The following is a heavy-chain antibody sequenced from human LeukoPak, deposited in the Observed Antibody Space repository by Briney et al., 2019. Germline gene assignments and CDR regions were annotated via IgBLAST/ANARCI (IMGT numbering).Heavy chain of an antibody. V-gene: IGHV4-31*03. CDR3: ARARYYLFDY. Sequence: PSQTLSLTCTVSGGSISSGGYSWSWVRQHPGKGLEWIGYIYYSGSTYYNPSLKSRVTISVDTSKNQFSLKLSSVTAADTAVYYCARARYYLFDYWGQGTLVTVSS. CDR1: GGSISSGGYS. D-gene: IGHD3-22*01. J-gene: IGHJ4*02. CDR2: IYYSGST.